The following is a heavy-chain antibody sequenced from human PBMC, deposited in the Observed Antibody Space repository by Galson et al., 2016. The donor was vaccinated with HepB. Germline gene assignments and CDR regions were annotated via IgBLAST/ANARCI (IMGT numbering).Heavy chain of an antibody. Sequence: ETLSLTCAVSGGSISSSYWSWIRQAPGKGLEWIGYMYYSGSSNYYPSLRNRVTISVDTSKNQFSLKLSSVTAADTAVYYCARLQYDTSVGDWFDPWGQGTLVTVSS. J-gene: IGHJ5*02. CDR3: ARLQYDTSVGDWFDP. V-gene: IGHV4-59*03. CDR1: GGSISSSY. D-gene: IGHD3-22*01. CDR2: MYYSGSS.